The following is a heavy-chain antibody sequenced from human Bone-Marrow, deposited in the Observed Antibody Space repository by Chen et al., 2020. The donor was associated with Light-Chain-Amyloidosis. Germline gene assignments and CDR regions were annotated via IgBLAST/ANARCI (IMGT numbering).Heavy chain of an antibody. Sequence: EVQLEQSGPEVKKPGESLKISCKGSGYTFPNYWIGWVRQMPGRGLEWMGVIYPDDSDARYSPSFEGQVTISAAKSITTAYLQWRSLKASDTAMYYCARRRDGYNFDYWGQGTLVTV. CDR1: GYTFPNYW. CDR2: IYPDDSDA. V-gene: IGHV5-51*01. D-gene: IGHD5-12*01. J-gene: IGHJ4*02. CDR3: ARRRDGYNFDY.